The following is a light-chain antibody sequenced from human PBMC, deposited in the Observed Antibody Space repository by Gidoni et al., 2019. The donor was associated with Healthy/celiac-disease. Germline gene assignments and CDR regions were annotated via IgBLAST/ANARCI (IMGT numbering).Light chain of an antibody. CDR2: EVS. CDR3: SSYTSSSPYV. Sequence: QSALTQPASVSGSPGQSIPIACTGTSSDVGGYNYVSWYQQHPGKAPKLMIYEVSNRPSGVPDRFSGSKSGNTASLTISGLQAEDEADYYCSSYTSSSPYVFGTGTKVTVL. CDR1: SSDVGGYNY. V-gene: IGLV2-14*01. J-gene: IGLJ1*01.